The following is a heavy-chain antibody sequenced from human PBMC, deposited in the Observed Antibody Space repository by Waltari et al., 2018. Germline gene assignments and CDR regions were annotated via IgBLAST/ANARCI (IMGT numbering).Heavy chain of an antibody. V-gene: IGHV4-38-2*02. CDR2: IYHSGTT. D-gene: IGHD1-1*01. J-gene: IGHJ3*02. CDR3: ARDWNPDGLDT. Sequence: QVQMQESGPGPVKPSETLSLTCNVSGFSISSGYYWAWIRQPPGKGLEWIGTIYHSGTTYYSPSLKSRVTLSVDTSKNKFSLKLSSVTAADTAVYYCARDWNPDGLDTWGQGTLVTVSS. CDR1: GFSISSGYY.